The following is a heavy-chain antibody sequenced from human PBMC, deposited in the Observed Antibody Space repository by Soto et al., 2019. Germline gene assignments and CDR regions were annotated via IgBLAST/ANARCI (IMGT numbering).Heavy chain of an antibody. V-gene: IGHV1-46*01. J-gene: IGHJ6*03. CDR3: ARGGFLGFCSGGTCYPNYNHYFMDV. CDR2: INPSGGNT. D-gene: IGHD2-15*01. CDR1: GYTFTSNC. Sequence: GASGKVSWKASGYTFTSNCMHWGRQAPGQGLERMGIINPSGGNTSYGEKIQGRVTMPRDTSTSTDYMELSSLRSEDTAVYYCARGGFLGFCSGGTCYPNYNHYFMDVWGKGTTVTVSS.